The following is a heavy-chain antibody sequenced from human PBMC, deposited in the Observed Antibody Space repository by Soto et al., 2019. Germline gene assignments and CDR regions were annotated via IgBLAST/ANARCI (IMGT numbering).Heavy chain of an antibody. CDR3: ARDGAMTTYFEYFQH. CDR1: GFTVSSHY. J-gene: IGHJ1*01. CDR2: IYSGGRT. V-gene: IGHV3-53*01. Sequence: EVQLVESGGGLIQPGGSLRLSCAASGFTVSSHYMSWVRQAPGKGLEWVSTIYSGGRTFYADSVKGRFTISRDNSKNTLYLEMNSLRAEDTAVYYCARDGAMTTYFEYFQHWGQGTLVTVSS. D-gene: IGHD4-17*01.